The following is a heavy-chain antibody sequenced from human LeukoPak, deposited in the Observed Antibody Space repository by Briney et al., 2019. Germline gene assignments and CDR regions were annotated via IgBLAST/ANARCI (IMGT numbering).Heavy chain of an antibody. Sequence: ASVKVSCKASGFTFTSSAVQWVRQARGQRLEWIGWIVVGSGNTNYAQKFQERVTITRDMSTSTAYMELSSLRSEDTAVYYCATVVAATSDFDYWGQGTLVTVSS. D-gene: IGHD2-15*01. CDR2: IVVGSGNT. V-gene: IGHV1-58*01. CDR3: ATVVAATSDFDY. CDR1: GFTFTSSA. J-gene: IGHJ4*02.